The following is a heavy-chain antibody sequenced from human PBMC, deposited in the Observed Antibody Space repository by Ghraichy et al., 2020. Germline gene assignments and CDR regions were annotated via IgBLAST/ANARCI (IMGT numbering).Heavy chain of an antibody. V-gene: IGHV3-23*01. CDR1: GFSFNTYV. CDR3: ARGSRGVGYDPFDV. J-gene: IGHJ3*01. CDR2: TGGIGSYK. D-gene: IGHD3-10*01. Sequence: GESLNISCAASGFSFNTYVMSWVRQAPGKGLEWVSVTGGIGSYKHYAESVKGRFTISRDNSNSTLYLQMNSLRVEDTAVYYCARGSRGVGYDPFDVWGQGTMISVSS.